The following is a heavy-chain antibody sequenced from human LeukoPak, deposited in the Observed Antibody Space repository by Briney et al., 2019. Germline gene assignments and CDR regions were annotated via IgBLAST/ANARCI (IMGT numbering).Heavy chain of an antibody. Sequence: PSETLTLTCIVSGGSISSRSYYWDRIRQPPGKGLEWIGNLFDSGNTHYNPSLRSRLTMSVDTSKNQFSLKLSSVTAADTAVYYCARHTRPGYSGYEHAFDMRGQGNMVTVSS. D-gene: IGHD5-12*01. CDR2: LFDSGNT. V-gene: IGHV4-39*01. CDR3: ARHTRPGYSGYEHAFDM. J-gene: IGHJ3*02. CDR1: GGSISSRSYY.